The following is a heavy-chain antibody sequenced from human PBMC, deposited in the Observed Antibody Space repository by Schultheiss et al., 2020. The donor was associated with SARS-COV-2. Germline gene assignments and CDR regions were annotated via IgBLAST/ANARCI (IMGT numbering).Heavy chain of an antibody. D-gene: IGHD6-13*01. V-gene: IGHV3-30*01. CDR2: ISYDGSYK. CDR3: ARDQLVVWGMDV. CDR1: GFTFSSYA. Sequence: GESLKISCAASGFTFSSYAMHWVRQAPGKGLEWVAVISYDGSYKYHADSVKGRFTISRDNSKNTLYLQMNSLRAEDTAVYYCARDQLVVWGMDVWGQGTTVTVSS. J-gene: IGHJ6*02.